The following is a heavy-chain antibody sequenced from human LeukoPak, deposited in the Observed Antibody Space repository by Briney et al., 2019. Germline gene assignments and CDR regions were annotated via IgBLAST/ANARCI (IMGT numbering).Heavy chain of an antibody. CDR1: GFTFSSYG. CDR2: IRYDGSNK. V-gene: IGHV3-30*02. J-gene: IGHJ4*02. D-gene: IGHD4-17*01. CDR3: ARDSRHDYGDYRLRY. Sequence: GGSLRLSCAASGFTFSSYGMHWVRQAPGKGLEWVAFIRYDGSNKYYADSVKGRFTISRDNSKNTLYLQMNSLRAEDTAVYYCARDSRHDYGDYRLRYWGQGTLVTVSS.